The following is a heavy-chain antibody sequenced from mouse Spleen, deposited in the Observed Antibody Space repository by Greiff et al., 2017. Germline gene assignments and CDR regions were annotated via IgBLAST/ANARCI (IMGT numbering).Heavy chain of an antibody. CDR2: IWSGGST. Sequence: VKLEESGPGLVQPSQSLSITCTVSGFSLTSYGVHWVRQSPGKGLEWLGVIWSGGSTDYNAAFISRLSISKDNSKSQVFFKMNSLQADDTAIYYCARKYYYGSSYAMDYWGQGTSVTVSS. V-gene: IGHV2-2*01. CDR3: ARKYYYGSSYAMDY. CDR1: GFSLTSYG. J-gene: IGHJ4*01. D-gene: IGHD1-1*01.